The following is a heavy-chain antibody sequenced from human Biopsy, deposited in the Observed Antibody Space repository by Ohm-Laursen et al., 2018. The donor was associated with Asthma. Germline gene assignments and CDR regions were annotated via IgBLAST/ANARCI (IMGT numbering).Heavy chain of an antibody. CDR3: ARKAGSCISRTCYSLDF. J-gene: IGHJ4*02. CDR1: GGTFNTYV. V-gene: IGHV1-69*13. CDR2: VNSVFGTT. Sequence: VKISCKSLGGTFNTYVIGWVRQAPGHGLEWMGGVNSVFGTTTYPQKFQDRVTITADDSTSTVYMELSSLRSEDTAVYYCARKAGSCISRTCYSLDFWGQGTLVTVSS. D-gene: IGHD2-2*01.